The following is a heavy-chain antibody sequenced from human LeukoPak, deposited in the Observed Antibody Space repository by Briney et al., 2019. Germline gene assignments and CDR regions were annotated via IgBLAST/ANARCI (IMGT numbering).Heavy chain of an antibody. CDR3: ARDLGDGPQSG. CDR1: GFTFSSYS. V-gene: IGHV3-48*01. Sequence: GGSLRLSCAASGFTFSSYSMNWVRQAPGKGLEWVSYISSSSSTIYYADSVKGRFTISRDNAKNSLYLQMNSLRAEDTAVYYCARDLGDGPQSGWGQGTLVTVSS. D-gene: IGHD5-24*01. CDR2: ISSSSSTI. J-gene: IGHJ4*02.